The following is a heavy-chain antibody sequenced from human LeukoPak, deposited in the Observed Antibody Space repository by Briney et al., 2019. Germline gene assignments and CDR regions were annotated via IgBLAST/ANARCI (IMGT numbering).Heavy chain of an antibody. V-gene: IGHV5-51*01. CDR2: IYPGDSDT. D-gene: IGHD3-3*01. CDR1: GYSFTSYW. Sequence: GGALEISLKGSGYSFTSYWIGWVRQMPGKGLGGGGIIYPGDSDTRYSPPFQGQVTISADKSISTAYLQWSSLKASDTAMYYCARRYDCMAFDIWGQGTMVTVSS. J-gene: IGHJ3*02. CDR3: ARRYDCMAFDI.